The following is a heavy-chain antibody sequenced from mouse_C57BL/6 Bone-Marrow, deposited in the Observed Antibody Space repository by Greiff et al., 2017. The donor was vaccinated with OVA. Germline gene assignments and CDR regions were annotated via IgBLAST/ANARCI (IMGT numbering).Heavy chain of an antibody. J-gene: IGHJ3*01. V-gene: IGHV1-80*01. Sequence: VQRVESGAELVKPGASVKISCKASGYAFSSYWMNWVKQRPGKGLEWIGQIYPGDGDTNYNGKFKGKATLTADKSSSTAYMQLSSLTSEDSAVYFCARPIYYGNFAWFAYWGQGTLVTVSA. CDR1: GYAFSSYW. CDR2: IYPGDGDT. CDR3: ARPIYYGNFAWFAY. D-gene: IGHD2-1*01.